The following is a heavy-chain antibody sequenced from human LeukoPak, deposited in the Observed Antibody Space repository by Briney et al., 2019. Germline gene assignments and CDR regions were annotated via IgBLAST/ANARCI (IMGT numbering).Heavy chain of an antibody. J-gene: IGHJ4*02. Sequence: SETLSLTCGVSGDSISSTSYYWGWIRQPPGKGLEWIGSIYYSGSTYYNPSLESRVTISVDRSKNQFSLKLISVTAADTAVYNCARHIGTLAAAGFDYWGQGTPVTVSS. CDR2: IYYSGST. CDR1: GDSISSTSYY. V-gene: IGHV4-39*01. D-gene: IGHD6-13*01. CDR3: ARHIGTLAAAGFDY.